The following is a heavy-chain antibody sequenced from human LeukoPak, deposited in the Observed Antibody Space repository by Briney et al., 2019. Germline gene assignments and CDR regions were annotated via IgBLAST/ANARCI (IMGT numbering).Heavy chain of an antibody. CDR1: GASISTYY. V-gene: IGHV4-59*08. D-gene: IGHD5-18*01. CDR3: ARSRGYSYGTTFLDY. J-gene: IGHJ4*02. Sequence: SETLSLTCTVSGASISTYYWSWIRQPPGKGLEWIGYIYYSGSINYNPSLKSRVTISVDRSKNQFSLKLISVTAADTAVYYCARSRGYSYGTTFLDYWGQGTLVTLSS. CDR2: IYYSGSI.